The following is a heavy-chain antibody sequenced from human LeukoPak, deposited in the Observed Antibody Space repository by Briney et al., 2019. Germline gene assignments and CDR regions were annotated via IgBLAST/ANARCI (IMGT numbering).Heavy chain of an antibody. J-gene: IGHJ4*02. CDR1: GGSINSYY. V-gene: IGHV4-59*01. CDR3: ARVTGYMTEDYFDY. D-gene: IGHD6-13*01. Sequence: SETLSLTCTVSGGSINSYYWSWIWQPPRKGLEWIGYIYYSGSTNYNPSLKSRVTISVDTSKNQFSLRLSSVTAADTAVYYCARVTGYMTEDYFDYWGQGTLITVSS. CDR2: IYYSGST.